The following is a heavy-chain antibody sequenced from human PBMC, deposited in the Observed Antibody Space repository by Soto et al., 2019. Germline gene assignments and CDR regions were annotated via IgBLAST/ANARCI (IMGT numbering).Heavy chain of an antibody. D-gene: IGHD5-12*01. V-gene: IGHV5-51*01. CDR2: IYPGDSDT. J-gene: IGHJ4*01. CDR3: ASRRDGYNFAY. Sequence: PGKGLEWMGIIYPGDSDTRYSPSFQGQVTISADKSISTAYLQWSSLKASDTAMYYCASRRDGYNFAYWGHGTLVTVFS.